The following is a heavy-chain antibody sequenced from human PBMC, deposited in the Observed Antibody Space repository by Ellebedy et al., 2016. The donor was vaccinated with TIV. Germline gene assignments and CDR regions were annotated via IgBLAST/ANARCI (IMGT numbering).Heavy chain of an antibody. V-gene: IGHV4-59*08. CDR3: ARHERWYYFDY. J-gene: IGHJ4*02. Sequence: SETLSLTCTVSGGSIGSSCWTWIRQPPGKGLEWIGYIYYSGSTNYNPSLKSRVTISVDTSKNQFSLKLSSVTAADTAVYYCARHERWYYFDYWGQGTLVTVSS. CDR2: IYYSGST. D-gene: IGHD6-13*01. CDR1: GGSIGSSC.